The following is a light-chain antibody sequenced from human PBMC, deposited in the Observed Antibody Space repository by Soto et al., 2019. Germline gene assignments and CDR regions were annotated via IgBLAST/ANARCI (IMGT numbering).Light chain of an antibody. Sequence: QSVLTQPPSVSGSPGQSITVSCTGTSSDVGAYNYVSWYQQHPGKAPKLMIYEVANRPSGASNRFSGSKSGNTASLTISGLQAEDEADYYCSSYAISSTLYVFGTGTKVTVL. CDR2: EVA. J-gene: IGLJ1*01. CDR1: SSDVGAYNY. V-gene: IGLV2-14*01. CDR3: SSYAISSTLYV.